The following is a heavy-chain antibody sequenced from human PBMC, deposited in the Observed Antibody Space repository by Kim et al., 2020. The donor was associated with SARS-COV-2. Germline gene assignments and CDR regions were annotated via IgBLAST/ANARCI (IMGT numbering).Heavy chain of an antibody. J-gene: IGHJ4*02. Sequence: ADSVKGRFTISRDNAKNTLYLQMNSLRAEDTAVYYCARDRSGYMIYYFDYWGQGTLVTVSS. V-gene: IGHV3-74*01. D-gene: IGHD5-12*01. CDR3: ARDRSGYMIYYFDY.